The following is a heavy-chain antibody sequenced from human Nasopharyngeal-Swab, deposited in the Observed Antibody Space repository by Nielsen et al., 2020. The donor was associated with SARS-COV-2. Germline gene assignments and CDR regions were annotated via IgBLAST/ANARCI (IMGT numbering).Heavy chain of an antibody. CDR3: ARDQYSSGGSCTVFDY. CDR2: IYYSGST. CDR1: GGSISSSSYY. V-gene: IGHV4-39*07. J-gene: IGHJ4*02. D-gene: IGHD2-15*01. Sequence: SETLSLTCTVSGGSISSSSYYWGWIRQPPGKGLEWIGSIYYSGSTYYNPSLKSRVTISVDTSKNQFSLKLSSVTAADTAVYYCARDQYSSGGSCTVFDYWGQGTLVTVSS.